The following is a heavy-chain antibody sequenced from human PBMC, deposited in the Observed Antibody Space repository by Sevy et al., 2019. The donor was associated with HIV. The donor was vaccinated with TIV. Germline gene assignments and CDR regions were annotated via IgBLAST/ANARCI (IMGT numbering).Heavy chain of an antibody. CDR2: IYSGGST. V-gene: IGHV3-53*01. CDR1: GFTVSSNY. Sequence: GGSLRLSCAASGFTVSSNYMSWVRQAPGKGLEWVSVIYSGGSTYYADSVKGRFTISRDNSKNTLYLQMNSLRAEDTVVYYCARVPNDYGGIHWFDPWGQGTLVTVSS. J-gene: IGHJ5*02. CDR3: ARVPNDYGGIHWFDP. D-gene: IGHD4-17*01.